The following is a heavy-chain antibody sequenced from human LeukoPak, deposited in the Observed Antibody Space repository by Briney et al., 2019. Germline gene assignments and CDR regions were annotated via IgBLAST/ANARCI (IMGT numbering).Heavy chain of an antibody. D-gene: IGHD4/OR15-4a*01. CDR1: GGSFSDYY. Sequence: SETLSLTCTVSGGSFSDYYWNWIRQPPGKGLEWIGYIYYTGSTNYNPSLKSRATISVDTSRDQFSLKLTSVTAADTAVYYCARDNRGSNTFDLWGRGTLVTVS. CDR3: ARDNRGSNTFDL. V-gene: IGHV4-59*01. J-gene: IGHJ2*01. CDR2: IYYTGST.